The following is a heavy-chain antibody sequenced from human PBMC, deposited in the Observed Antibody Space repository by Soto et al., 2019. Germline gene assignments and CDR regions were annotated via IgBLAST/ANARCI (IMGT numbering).Heavy chain of an antibody. CDR1: GGSISSSSYY. V-gene: IGHV4-39*01. J-gene: IGHJ5*02. D-gene: IGHD3-10*01. CDR3: ARHVLWFGELLNWFDP. Sequence: SETLSLTCTVSGGSISSSSYYWGWIRQPPGKGLEWIGSIYYSGSTYYNPSLKSRVTISVDTSKNQFSLKLSSVTAADTAVYYCARHVLWFGELLNWFDPWGQGTLVTVSS. CDR2: IYYSGST.